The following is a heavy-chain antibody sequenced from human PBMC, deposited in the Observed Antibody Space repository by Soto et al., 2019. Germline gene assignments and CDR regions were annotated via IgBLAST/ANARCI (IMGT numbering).Heavy chain of an antibody. J-gene: IGHJ4*02. D-gene: IGHD6-6*01. V-gene: IGHV3-30*18. CDR2: ISYSGNDY. CDR1: VFTCSNYG. Sequence: WWSLRLSCSAFVFTCSNYGIHWFRQAPGKGLEWVAVISYSGNDYHYADSVKGRFTISRDNSKNTLYLQMNSLRAEDTAVYYCAKDLTSRSSDYYFDYWGQGTLVTVSS. CDR3: AKDLTSRSSDYYFDY.